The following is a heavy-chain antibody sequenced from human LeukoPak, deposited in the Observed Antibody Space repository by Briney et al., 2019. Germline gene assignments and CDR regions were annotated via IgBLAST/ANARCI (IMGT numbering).Heavy chain of an antibody. CDR1: GFTFRTSW. CDR3: ARPRVPDS. V-gene: IGHV3-7*01. CDR2: IKHDASET. Sequence: GALRLSCAASGFTFRTSWMSWGRQAPGEGLEWVAHIKHDASETNYVDSVEGRFTISRDNAKNSLYLQMNSLGAEDTAVYYCARPRVPDSWGQGTLVTVSS. J-gene: IGHJ4*02.